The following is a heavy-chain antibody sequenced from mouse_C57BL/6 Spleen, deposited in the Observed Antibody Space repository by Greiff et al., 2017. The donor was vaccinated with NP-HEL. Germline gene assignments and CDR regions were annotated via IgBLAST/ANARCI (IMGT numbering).Heavy chain of an antibody. CDR2: IYPGDGDT. V-gene: IGHV1-82*01. CDR3: ARGEPLDY. Sequence: VKLQESGPELVKPGASVKISCKASGYAFSSSWMNWVKQRPGKGLEWIGRIYPGDGDTNYNGKFKGKATLTADKSSSTAYMQLSSLTSEDSAVYFCARGEPLDYWGQGTTLTVSS. J-gene: IGHJ2*01. CDR1: GYAFSSSW.